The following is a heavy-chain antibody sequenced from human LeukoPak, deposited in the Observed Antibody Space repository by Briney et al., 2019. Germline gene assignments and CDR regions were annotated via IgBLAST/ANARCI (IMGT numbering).Heavy chain of an antibody. CDR3: ARVVPAFTDAFDI. CDR2: INPSGGST. V-gene: IGHV1-46*03. J-gene: IGHJ3*02. D-gene: IGHD2-2*01. CDR1: GYTFTSHY. Sequence: GASVKVSCKASGYTFTSHYMHWVRQAPGQGLEWMGIINPSGGSTSYAQKFQGRVTMTRDTSTSTVYMELSSLRSEDTAVYYCARVVPAFTDAFDIWGQGTMVTVSS.